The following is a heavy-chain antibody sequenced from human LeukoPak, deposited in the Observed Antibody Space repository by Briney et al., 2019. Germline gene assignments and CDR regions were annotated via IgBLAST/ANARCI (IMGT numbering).Heavy chain of an antibody. CDR2: INHSGST. Sequence: PSETLSLTCAVYGGSFSGYYWSWIRQPPGKGLEWIGEINHSGSTNYNPSLKSRVTISVDTSKNQFSLKLSSVTAADTAVNYWARGLPSKYQLPQQKTHTWFAPWGRGTLVTVSS. D-gene: IGHD2-2*01. CDR1: GGSFSGYY. CDR3: ARGLPSKYQLPQQKTHTWFAP. V-gene: IGHV4-34*01. J-gene: IGHJ5*02.